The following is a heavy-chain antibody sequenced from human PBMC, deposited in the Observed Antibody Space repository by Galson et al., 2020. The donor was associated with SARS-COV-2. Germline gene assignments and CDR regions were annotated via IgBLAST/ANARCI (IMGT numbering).Heavy chain of an antibody. J-gene: IGHJ2*01. V-gene: IGHV4-39*07. Sequence: SETLSLTCTVSGGSISSTSYYWGWIRQPPGKGLEWIGSFLYSGSTYYNPSLKSRVTISVDTSKNQFSLKLSSVTAADTAMYYCARTSPITVIIVALVTYYFALWGRGTLVTVSS. CDR3: ARTSPITVIIVALVTYYFAL. CDR1: GGSISSTSYY. D-gene: IGHD3-22*01. CDR2: FLYSGST.